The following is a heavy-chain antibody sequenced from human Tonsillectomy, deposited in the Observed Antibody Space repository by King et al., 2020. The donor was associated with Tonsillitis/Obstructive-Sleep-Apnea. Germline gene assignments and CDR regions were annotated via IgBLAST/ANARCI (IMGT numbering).Heavy chain of an antibody. CDR1: GYPFSSYG. CDR2: ISAYNGNT. Sequence: QLVQSGAEVKKPGASVKVSCKASGYPFSSYGIIWVRQAPGQGLEWMGWISAYNGNTNFAQKLQGRVTMTTDTSTSTAYMDLRSLRSDDTAVYYFARRAVAGHYYDYGMDVWGQGTTVTVSS. D-gene: IGHD6-19*01. V-gene: IGHV1-18*01. J-gene: IGHJ6*02. CDR3: ARRAVAGHYYDYGMDV.